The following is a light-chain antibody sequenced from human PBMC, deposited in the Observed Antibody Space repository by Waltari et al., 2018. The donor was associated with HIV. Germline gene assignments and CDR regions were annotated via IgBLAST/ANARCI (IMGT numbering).Light chain of an antibody. CDR1: QNVNNN. Sequence: EIVLTQSPAILSVSPGERATLSCRASQNVNNNLAWYQQKNGQAPRLLIYGASTRATDVPGRFSGSGSRTEFTLTVSNLQSEDFAVYYCQQYNNWPQTFGQGTKVEIK. V-gene: IGKV3-15*01. J-gene: IGKJ2*01. CDR2: GAS. CDR3: QQYNNWPQT.